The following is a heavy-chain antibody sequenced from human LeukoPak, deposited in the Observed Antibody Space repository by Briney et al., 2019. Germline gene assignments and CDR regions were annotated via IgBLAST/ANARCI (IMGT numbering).Heavy chain of an antibody. CDR3: ATRYASGPIADY. CDR2: ITWNGGIM. D-gene: IGHD3-10*01. CDR1: GFSFDDFA. Sequence: PGGSLRLSCAASGFSFDDFAMHWVRQAPGKGLEWVSGITWNGGIMDYADSVKGRFTISRDNAKNSLYLQMNSLRAEDTALYDCATRYASGPIADYWGQGTLVTVSS. V-gene: IGHV3-9*01. J-gene: IGHJ4*02.